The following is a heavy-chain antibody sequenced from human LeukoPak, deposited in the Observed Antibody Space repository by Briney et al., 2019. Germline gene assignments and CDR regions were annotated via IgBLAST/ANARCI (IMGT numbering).Heavy chain of an antibody. J-gene: IGHJ4*02. Sequence: PSETLSLTCTVSGDSVSSDNWWSWVRQPPGKRLEWLGEIHHGGTTTYNPSFKSRVTISVDKSRNQYSLKLSSVTAADTAVYYCGNNGYYSLDYWGRGTLVTVSS. D-gene: IGHD3-3*01. V-gene: IGHV4-4*02. CDR1: GDSVSSDNW. CDR3: GNNGYYSLDY. CDR2: IHHGGTT.